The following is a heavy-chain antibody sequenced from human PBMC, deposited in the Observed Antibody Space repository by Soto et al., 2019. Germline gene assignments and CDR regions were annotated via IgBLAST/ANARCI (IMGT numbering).Heavy chain of an antibody. D-gene: IGHD3-22*01. CDR1: GGSFSGYY. CDR3: ARDRSRPYDSSGYYPFDY. CDR2: VNHGGTS. Sequence: PSETLSLTCAVHGGSFSGYYWDWIRQPPGKGLEWIGEVNHGGTSNYNPSLKSRAIISVDTSKNQFSLKLSSVTAADTAVYYCARDRSRPYDSSGYYPFDYWGQGTLVTISS. J-gene: IGHJ4*02. V-gene: IGHV4-34*01.